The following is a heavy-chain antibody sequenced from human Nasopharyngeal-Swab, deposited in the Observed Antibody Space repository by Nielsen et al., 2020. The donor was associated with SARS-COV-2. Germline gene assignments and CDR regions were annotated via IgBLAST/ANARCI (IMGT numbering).Heavy chain of an antibody. CDR3: ARGLSEYCSSSDVSGYYYGMDV. Sequence: SVKVSCKASGVTFSSYAINWVRQAPGQGLEWMGGIIPIFGTANYAQKFQGRVTITADESTSTAYMELSSLRSEDTAVYYCARGLSEYCSSSDVSGYYYGMDVWGQGTTVTVSS. CDR2: IIPIFGTA. V-gene: IGHV1-69*13. D-gene: IGHD6-6*01. CDR1: GVTFSSYA. J-gene: IGHJ6*02.